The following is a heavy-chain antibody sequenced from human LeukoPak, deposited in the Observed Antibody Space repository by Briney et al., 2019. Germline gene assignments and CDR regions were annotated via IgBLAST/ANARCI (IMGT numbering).Heavy chain of an antibody. CDR1: GGSISSYY. D-gene: IGHD2-15*01. CDR2: IYSSGST. Sequence: SETLSLTCTVSGGSISSYYWSWIRQPAGKGLEWIGRIYSSGSTNYNPSLKSRVSMSEDTSKNQFSLKLSSVTAADTAVYYCARGSGRPHYFDYWGQGTLVTVSS. CDR3: ARGSGRPHYFDY. J-gene: IGHJ4*02. V-gene: IGHV4-4*07.